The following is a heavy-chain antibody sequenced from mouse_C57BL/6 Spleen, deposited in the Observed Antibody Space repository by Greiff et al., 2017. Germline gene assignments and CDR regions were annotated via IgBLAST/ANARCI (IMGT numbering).Heavy chain of an antibody. J-gene: IGHJ3*01. CDR3: ARDYYGSSYGWLAY. Sequence: VQLKESGPGLVKPSQSLSLTCSVTGYSITSGYYWNWIRQFPGNKLEWMGYISYDGSNNYNPSLKNRISIARDTSKNQFFLKLHYVTTEDTATYFCARDYYGSSYGWLAYWGQENLVTVSA. CDR1: GYSITSGYY. D-gene: IGHD1-1*01. CDR2: ISYDGSN. V-gene: IGHV3-6*01.